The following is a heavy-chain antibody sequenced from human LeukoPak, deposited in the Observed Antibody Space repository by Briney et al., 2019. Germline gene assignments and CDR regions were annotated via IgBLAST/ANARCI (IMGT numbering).Heavy chain of an antibody. CDR1: GGSISSYY. J-gene: IGHJ4*02. Sequence: SETLSLNCTVSGGSISSYYWSWIRQPAGKGLEWIGRIYTSGSTYYNPSLKSRVTISVDTSKNQFSLQLSSVTAADTAVYYCAREERDKSWYVVGDYWGQGTLVTVSS. CDR3: AREERDKSWYVVGDY. D-gene: IGHD6-13*01. CDR2: IYTSGST. V-gene: IGHV4-4*07.